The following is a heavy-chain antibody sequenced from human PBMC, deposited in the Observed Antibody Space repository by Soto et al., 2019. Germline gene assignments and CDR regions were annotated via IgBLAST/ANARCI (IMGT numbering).Heavy chain of an antibody. J-gene: IGHJ4*02. CDR2: IYHSGST. CDR1: GGSISSGGYS. CDR3: ARDSYYGGIPYYFDY. D-gene: IGHD4-17*01. Sequence: SETLSLTCAVSGGSISSGGYSWIWIRQPPGKGLEWIGYIYHSGSTYYSPSLKSRVTISVDTPKNQFSLKLSSVTAADTAVYYCARDSYYGGIPYYFDYWGQRTLVTVSS. V-gene: IGHV4-30-2*01.